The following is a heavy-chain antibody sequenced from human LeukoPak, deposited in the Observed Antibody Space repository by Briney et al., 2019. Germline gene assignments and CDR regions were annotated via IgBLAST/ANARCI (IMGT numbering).Heavy chain of an antibody. D-gene: IGHD3-10*01. CDR1: GFTVSSNY. CDR3: ARDSAYGSGSYDY. Sequence: PGGSLRLSCAVSGFTVSSNYMSWVRQAPGKGLEWVSVIYGGGSTYYADSVKGRFTISRDNSKNTLYLQMNSLRAEDTAVYYCARDSAYGSGSYDYWGQGTLVTVSS. CDR2: IYGGGST. J-gene: IGHJ4*02. V-gene: IGHV3-53*01.